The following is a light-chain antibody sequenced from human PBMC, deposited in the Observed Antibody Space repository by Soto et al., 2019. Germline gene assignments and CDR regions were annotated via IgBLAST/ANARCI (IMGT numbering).Light chain of an antibody. V-gene: IGLV2-23*02. Sequence: QSALTHPASVSGSPGQSITISCTRTSSDVGSYNLVSWYQQHPGKAPKVMIYEVSKRPSGVSNRFSGSKSGNTASLTISGLQAEDEADYYCCSYGWSYVFGNGTKVTGL. CDR2: EVS. CDR3: CSYGWSYV. J-gene: IGLJ1*01. CDR1: SSDVGSYNL.